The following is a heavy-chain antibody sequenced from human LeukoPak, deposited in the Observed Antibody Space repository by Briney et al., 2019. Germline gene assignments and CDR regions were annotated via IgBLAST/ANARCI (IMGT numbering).Heavy chain of an antibody. CDR1: GFTLSSYG. CDR3: AKDTSSGWYGADAFDI. V-gene: IGHV3-30*02. Sequence: GGSLRLSCAASGFTLSSYGMHWVRQAPGKGLEWVAFIQYDVSSEYYADSVKGRFTVSRDNSRNTLYLQMNSLRAEDTAVYYCAKDTSSGWYGADAFDIWGQGTMVTVSS. CDR2: IQYDVSSE. D-gene: IGHD6-19*01. J-gene: IGHJ3*02.